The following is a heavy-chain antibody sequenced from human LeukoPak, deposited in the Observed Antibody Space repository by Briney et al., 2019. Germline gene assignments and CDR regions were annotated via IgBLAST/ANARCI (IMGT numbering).Heavy chain of an antibody. J-gene: IGHJ6*02. Sequence: GGSLRLSCAASGFTFSSYAMSWVRQAPGKGLEWVGRSRDKANSYTTEYAASVRGRFTVSRDESKNSLYLQMNSLKTEDTAVYYCARGSSRPGYGMDVWGQGTTVTVSS. CDR2: SRDKANSYTT. CDR1: GFTFSSYA. V-gene: IGHV3-72*01. D-gene: IGHD2-2*01. CDR3: ARGSSRPGYGMDV.